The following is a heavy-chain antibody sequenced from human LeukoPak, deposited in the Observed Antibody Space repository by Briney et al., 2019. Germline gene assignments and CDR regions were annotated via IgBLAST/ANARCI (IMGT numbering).Heavy chain of an antibody. D-gene: IGHD3-9*01. Sequence: PGRSLRLSCAASGFTFSSYAMHWVRQAPGKGLEWVAVISYDGTNKYYADSVKGRFTMSRDNSKNTLYLQMNSLRAEDTAVYYCARGSTYYDILTGYYYYYGMNVWGKGTTVTVSS. CDR3: ARGSTYYDILTGYYYYYGMNV. CDR1: GFTFSSYA. V-gene: IGHV3-30*04. J-gene: IGHJ6*04. CDR2: ISYDGTNK.